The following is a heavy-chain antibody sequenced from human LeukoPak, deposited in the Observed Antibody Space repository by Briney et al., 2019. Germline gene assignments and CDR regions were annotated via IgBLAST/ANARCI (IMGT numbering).Heavy chain of an antibody. CDR3: ARDYGDYGSDY. J-gene: IGHJ4*02. D-gene: IGHD4-17*01. V-gene: IGHV3-23*01. Sequence: SVKGRFTISRDNSKSTLYLQMNSLRGDDTAVYYCARDYGDYGSDYWGQGALVTVAS.